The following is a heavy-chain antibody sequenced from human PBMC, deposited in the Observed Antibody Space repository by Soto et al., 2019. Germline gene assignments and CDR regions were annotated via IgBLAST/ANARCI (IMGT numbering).Heavy chain of an antibody. D-gene: IGHD1-1*01. CDR1: GYTSADFG. V-gene: IGHV1-18*04. CDR3: VRYNKYFRVNGNCFDS. Sequence: ASVKVSCKASGYTSADFGIGWVRQAPGQGLEWMGWVSGNNGASNPAPKVQGRITMTLDTSTGVSYMALRSLRSDDTAIYYCVRYNKYFRVNGNCFDSWGQGTLVTVSS. CDR2: VSGNNGAS. J-gene: IGHJ5*01.